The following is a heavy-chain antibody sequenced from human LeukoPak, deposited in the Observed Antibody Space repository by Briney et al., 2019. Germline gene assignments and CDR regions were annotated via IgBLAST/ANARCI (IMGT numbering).Heavy chain of an antibody. Sequence: GGSLRLSCTTSGLTFTSHGFHWLRQVVGKGLEWVAFVRNDGSGTYHANSVKGRFSISRDDSKNTLYLQMNSLRPEDTAIYYCARDRGKDYFDSWGQGTQVTVSS. D-gene: IGHD4-23*01. CDR2: VRNDGSGT. V-gene: IGHV3-30*02. CDR3: ARDRGKDYFDS. CDR1: GLTFTSHG. J-gene: IGHJ4*02.